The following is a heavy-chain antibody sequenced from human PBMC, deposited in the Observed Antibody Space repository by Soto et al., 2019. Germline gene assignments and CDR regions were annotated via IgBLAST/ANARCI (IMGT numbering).Heavy chain of an antibody. CDR1: GYTFTSYY. D-gene: IGHD6-13*01. V-gene: IGHV1-3*01. Sequence: ASVKVSCKASGYTFTSYYMNGVRQAPGQRLEWMGWINAGNGNTKYSQKFQGRVTITRDTSASTAYMELSSLRSEDTAVYYCARAPGGPGIAEYWGQGTLVTVS. CDR2: INAGNGNT. CDR3: ARAPGGPGIAEY. J-gene: IGHJ4*02.